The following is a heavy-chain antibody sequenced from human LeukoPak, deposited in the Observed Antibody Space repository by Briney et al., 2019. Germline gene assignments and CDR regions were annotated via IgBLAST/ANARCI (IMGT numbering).Heavy chain of an antibody. D-gene: IGHD5-18*01. CDR1: GFTFSDYY. CDR3: ARPSRGYSYGIFDY. Sequence: PGGSLRLSCAASGFTFSDYYMSWIRQAPGKGLEWVSYISSSGSTIYYADSVKGRFTISRDNAKNSLHLQMNRLRAEDTAVYYCARPSRGYSYGIFDYWGQGTLVTVSS. J-gene: IGHJ4*02. CDR2: ISSSGSTI. V-gene: IGHV3-11*04.